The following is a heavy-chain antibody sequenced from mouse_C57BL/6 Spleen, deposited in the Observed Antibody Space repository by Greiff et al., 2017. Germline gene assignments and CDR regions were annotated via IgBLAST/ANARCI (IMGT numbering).Heavy chain of an antibody. Sequence: VQLKESGPGLVKPSQSLSLTCSVTGYSITSGYYWNWIRQFPGNKLEWMGYISYDGSNNYNPSLKNRNSITRDTSKNQFFLKLNSVTTEDTATYYGARDHDYDEKFAYWGQGTLVTVSA. CDR3: ARDHDYDEKFAY. CDR2: ISYDGSN. J-gene: IGHJ3*01. D-gene: IGHD2-4*01. CDR1: GYSITSGYY. V-gene: IGHV3-6*01.